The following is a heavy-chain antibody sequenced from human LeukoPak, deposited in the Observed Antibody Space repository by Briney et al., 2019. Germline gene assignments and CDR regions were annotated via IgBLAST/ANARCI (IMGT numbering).Heavy chain of an antibody. CDR1: GFTFSSYS. V-gene: IGHV3-21*01. D-gene: IGHD3-9*01. CDR2: ISSSSSYI. J-gene: IGHJ4*02. Sequence: GGSLRLSCAASGFTFSSYSMSWVRQAPGKGLEWVSSISSSSSYIYYVGSVKGRFTISRDNAKNSLYLQMNSLRAEDTAVYYCARGPDILTGAEFNYWGQGTLVTVSS. CDR3: ARGPDILTGAEFNY.